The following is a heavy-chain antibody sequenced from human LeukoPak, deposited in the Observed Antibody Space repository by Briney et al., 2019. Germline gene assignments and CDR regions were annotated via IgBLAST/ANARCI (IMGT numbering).Heavy chain of an antibody. CDR2: ISSSSSYI. CDR3: ARLGSGWYTMYFTRYSFGAFDI. J-gene: IGHJ3*02. Sequence: GGSLRLSCAASGFTFSSYSMNWVRQAPGQGLEWVSSISSSSSYIYYADSVKGRFTISRDNAKNSLYLQMNSLRAEDTAVYYCARLGSGWYTMYFTRYSFGAFDIWGQGTMVTVSS. CDR1: GFTFSSYS. V-gene: IGHV3-21*01. D-gene: IGHD6-19*01.